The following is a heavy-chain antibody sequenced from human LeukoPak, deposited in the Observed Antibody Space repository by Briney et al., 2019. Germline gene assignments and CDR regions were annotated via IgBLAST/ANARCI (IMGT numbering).Heavy chain of an antibody. J-gene: IGHJ6*03. V-gene: IGHV3-9*01. CDR1: GFTFDDYA. Sequence: GGSLRLSCAASGFTFDDYAMHWVRQAPGKGLEWVSGISWNSGSIGYADSVKGRFTISRDNAKNSLYLQMNSLRAEDTAVYYCSRGVSDDILTGPLYYYYMDVWGKGTTVTISS. CDR2: ISWNSGSI. D-gene: IGHD3-9*01. CDR3: SRGVSDDILTGPLYYYYMDV.